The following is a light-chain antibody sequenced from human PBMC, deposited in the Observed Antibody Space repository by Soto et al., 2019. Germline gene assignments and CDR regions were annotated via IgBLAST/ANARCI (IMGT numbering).Light chain of an antibody. Sequence: PSTLSPSLFHIVPITCRASQSISISVSPYHQKPGKAPKLTIYNTSSLNSGVPSWFSGSGSGTEFTLTISSLQPGDFVTYCCQQYNCYPWTFGQGTKVDIK. CDR3: QQYNCYPWT. V-gene: IGKV1-5*03. CDR2: NTS. CDR1: QSISIS. J-gene: IGKJ1*01.